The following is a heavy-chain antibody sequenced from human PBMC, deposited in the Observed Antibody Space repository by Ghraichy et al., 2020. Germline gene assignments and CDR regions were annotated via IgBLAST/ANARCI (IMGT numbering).Heavy chain of an antibody. CDR1: GGSFSGYY. CDR3: ARGLTGAYDCWSGYPQYRYFDY. Sequence: SETLSLTCAVYGGSFSGYYWSWIRQPPGKGLEWIGEINHSGSTNYNPSLKSRVTISVDTSKNQFSLKLSSVTAADTAVYYCARGLTGAYDCWSGYPQYRYFDYWGQGTLVTVSS. J-gene: IGHJ4*02. CDR2: INHSGST. D-gene: IGHD3-3*01. V-gene: IGHV4-34*01.